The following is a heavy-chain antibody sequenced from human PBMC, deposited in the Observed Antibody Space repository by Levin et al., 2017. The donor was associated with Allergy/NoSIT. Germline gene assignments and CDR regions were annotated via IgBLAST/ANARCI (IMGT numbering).Heavy chain of an antibody. CDR2: ISSSSNYI. Sequence: GGSLRLSCAASGFTFSSYSMNWVRQAPGKGLKWVSSISSSSNYIYYADSVKGRFTISRDNAKNSLYLQMNSLRAEDTAVYYCAREKGIAVAGTDYWGQGTLVTVSS. CDR1: GFTFSSYS. D-gene: IGHD6-19*01. J-gene: IGHJ4*02. V-gene: IGHV3-21*01. CDR3: AREKGIAVAGTDY.